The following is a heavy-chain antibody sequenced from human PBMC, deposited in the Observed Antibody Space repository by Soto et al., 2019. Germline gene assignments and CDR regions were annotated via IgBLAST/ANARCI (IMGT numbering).Heavy chain of an antibody. CDR1: GFSLTTTGVG. Sequence: QITLKESGPTLVKPTQTLTLTCTFSGFSLTTTGVGVGWIRQSPGKALEWLALIYWDDGKRFSPSLKSRLTITKDTPKNQVVLTMTNMDPVDTATYYCARVLLCFEASNNWFDPWGQVTLVTGST. CDR3: ARVLLCFEASNNWFDP. CDR2: IYWDDGK. D-gene: IGHD3-10*02. V-gene: IGHV2-5*02. J-gene: IGHJ5*02.